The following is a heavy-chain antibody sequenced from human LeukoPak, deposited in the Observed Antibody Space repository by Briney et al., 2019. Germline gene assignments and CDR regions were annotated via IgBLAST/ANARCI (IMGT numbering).Heavy chain of an antibody. CDR3: ARAGWIITSGIDY. Sequence: SETLSLTCGVSGFSISRSYYWAWIRQPPGKGLEWIGTIYHIGSTYYSPSLGSRVTMSVDTSKDEFSLNLKSVTAADTAVYYCARAGWIITSGIDYWGQGALVTVSS. D-gene: IGHD3-10*01. J-gene: IGHJ4*02. CDR2: IYHIGST. CDR1: GFSISRSYY. V-gene: IGHV4-38-2*01.